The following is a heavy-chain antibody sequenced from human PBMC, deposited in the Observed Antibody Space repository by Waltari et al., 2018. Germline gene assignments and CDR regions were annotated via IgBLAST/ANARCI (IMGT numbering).Heavy chain of an antibody. D-gene: IGHD3-3*01. Sequence: QVQLVQSGAEVKKPGASVKVSCKASGYTFTSYAMHWVRQAPGQRLEWMGWINAGNGNTKYSQEFQGRVTITRDTSASTAYMELSSLRSEDMAVYYCARELSGVNGYYFDYWGQGTLVTVSS. CDR1: GYTFTSYA. CDR2: INAGNGNT. CDR3: ARELSGVNGYYFDY. J-gene: IGHJ4*02. V-gene: IGHV1-3*03.